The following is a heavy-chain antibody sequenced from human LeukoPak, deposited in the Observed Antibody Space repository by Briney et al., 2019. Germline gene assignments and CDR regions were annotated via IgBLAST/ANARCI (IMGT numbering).Heavy chain of an antibody. J-gene: IGHJ4*02. V-gene: IGHV1-46*01. CDR3: ARDKVWYSSSWYLDY. CDR1: GYTLTSYY. CDR2: INPSAGST. D-gene: IGHD6-13*01. Sequence: ASVKVSCKASGYTLTSYYMHLVRQASGQGLEWMGIINPSAGSTSYAQKFQGRVTMTRDTSTSTVYMELSSLRSEDTAVYYCARDKVWYSSSWYLDYWGQGTLVTVSS.